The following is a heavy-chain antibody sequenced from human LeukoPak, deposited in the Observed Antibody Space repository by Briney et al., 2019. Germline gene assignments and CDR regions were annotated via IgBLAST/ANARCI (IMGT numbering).Heavy chain of an antibody. CDR2: IHSGGET. Sequence: GGSLRLSCAASGVSVSSNFMIWVRQAPGKGLEWVSLIHSGGETSYADSVKGRFSISRDNSKNTLYLQMNSLRVEDTAVYYCTRDPPAVAINTYAWGQGTLVTVSS. D-gene: IGHD6-13*01. CDR3: TRDPPAVAINTYA. J-gene: IGHJ5*02. V-gene: IGHV3-66*01. CDR1: GVSVSSNF.